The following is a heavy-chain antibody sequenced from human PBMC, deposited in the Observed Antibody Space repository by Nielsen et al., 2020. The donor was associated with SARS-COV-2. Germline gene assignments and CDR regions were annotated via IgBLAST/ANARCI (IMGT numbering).Heavy chain of an antibody. J-gene: IGHJ4*02. Sequence: ASVKVSCKASGYTFTQYAIHWVRQAPGQGLEWMAWINTANGRIKSAWKFQDRVNITRDTTASIAYMELSSLRSEDTAIYYCARGGLNGWDDYWGQGTLVTVSS. V-gene: IGHV1-3*04. CDR1: GYTFTQYA. CDR3: ARGGLNGWDDY. CDR2: INTANGRI. D-gene: IGHD6-19*01.